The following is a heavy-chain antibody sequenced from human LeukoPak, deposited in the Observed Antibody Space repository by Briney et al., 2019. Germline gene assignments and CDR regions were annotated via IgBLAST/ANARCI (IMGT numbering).Heavy chain of an antibody. D-gene: IGHD1-7*01. Sequence: SETLSLACTASGGSISSYYRSWIRQPPGKGLEWIGYISYSGRTNYNPSLKSRVTISVDTSKNQFSLRLSSVTAADTAVYYCARKTGNLYYFYYWGQGTLVTVSS. CDR2: ISYSGRT. CDR1: GGSISSYY. CDR3: ARKTGNLYYFYY. J-gene: IGHJ4*02. V-gene: IGHV4-59*01.